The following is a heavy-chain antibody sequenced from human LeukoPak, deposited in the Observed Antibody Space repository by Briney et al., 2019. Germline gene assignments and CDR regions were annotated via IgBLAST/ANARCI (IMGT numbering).Heavy chain of an antibody. V-gene: IGHV1-2*02. Sequence: ASVKVSCKASGYTFTGYYMHWVRQAPGQGLEWMGWINPNSGGTNYAQKFQGRVTVTRDTAISTAYMELSRLRSDDTAVYYCARDHCSGGSCYGYFDYWGQGTLVTVSS. J-gene: IGHJ4*02. CDR3: ARDHCSGGSCYGYFDY. CDR1: GYTFTGYY. D-gene: IGHD2-15*01. CDR2: INPNSGGT.